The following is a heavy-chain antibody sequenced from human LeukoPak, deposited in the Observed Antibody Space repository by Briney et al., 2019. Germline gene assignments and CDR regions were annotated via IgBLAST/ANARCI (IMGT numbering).Heavy chain of an antibody. CDR3: ARVITQKGLFYWN. CDR2: IYTLVGT. V-gene: IGHV3-66*01. J-gene: IGHJ4*02. Sequence: GGSLRLSCETSGFTVSSSYMIWVRHAAEKGLEWVSVIYTLVGTYYADSAKGRFTISRDNSEDTLYLQMNSLRVEDTAVYYCARVITQKGLFYWNWGLGTLVTVSS. D-gene: IGHD2/OR15-2a*01. CDR1: GFTVSSSY.